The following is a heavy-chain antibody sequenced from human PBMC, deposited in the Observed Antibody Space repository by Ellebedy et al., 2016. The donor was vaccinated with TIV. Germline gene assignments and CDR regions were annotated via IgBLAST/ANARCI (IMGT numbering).Heavy chain of an antibody. V-gene: IGHV3-9*01. D-gene: IGHD2-15*01. CDR2: ISWHSGTI. CDR3: ARCVVAHAAFDI. CDR1: GFMFADYA. J-gene: IGHJ3*02. Sequence: PGGSLRLSCAASGFMFADYAMHWVRQAPGKGLEWVSGISWHSGTIGYADSVKGRFTISRDNAKNSLYLQMNSLRAEDTAVYYCARCVVAHAAFDIWGQGTLVTVSS.